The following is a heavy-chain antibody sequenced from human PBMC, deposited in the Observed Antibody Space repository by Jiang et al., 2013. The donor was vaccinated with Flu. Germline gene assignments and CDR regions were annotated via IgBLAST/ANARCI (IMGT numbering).Heavy chain of an antibody. CDR3: ARTPWTIFGVGFNWFDP. V-gene: IGHV4-59*01. D-gene: IGHD3-3*01. CDR1: GGSINGYY. Sequence: GLVKPSETLSLTCAISGGSINGYYWSWIRQSPGKGLEYIGYIFYSGSTHXNPSLKSRVTILVDTSKNQFSLKMNSVTAADTAVYYCARTPWTIFGVGFNWFDPWGQGTLVTVSS. CDR2: IFYSGST. J-gene: IGHJ5*02.